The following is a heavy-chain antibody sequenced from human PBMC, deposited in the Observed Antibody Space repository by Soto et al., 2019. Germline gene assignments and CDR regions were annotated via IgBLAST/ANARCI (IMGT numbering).Heavy chain of an antibody. V-gene: IGHV4-59*01. CDR2: IYYSGST. Sequence: QVQLQESGPGLVKPSETLSLTCTVPFGSITNFYWSWIRQPPGKGLEWIGYIYYSGSTNYNPSLKSRVTMSVDTSKSQFSLKLTSVTAADTAVYYCARVQRTSAGVPGARLAALTYYYYYMDVWGKGTTVTVSS. J-gene: IGHJ6*03. CDR3: ARVQRTSAGVPGARLAALTYYYYYMDV. D-gene: IGHD1-20*01. CDR1: FGSITNFY.